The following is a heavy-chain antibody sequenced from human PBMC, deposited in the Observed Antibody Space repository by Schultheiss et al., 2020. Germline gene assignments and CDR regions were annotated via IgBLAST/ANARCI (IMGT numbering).Heavy chain of an antibody. CDR3: AKGGGYGDPLHY. Sequence: GSLRLSCAVSGDSISTTNWWNWVRQSPGKGLEWIGEIYHSAGPNYNPSLKSRVTMSVDKSNNQCSLNLNSVTGADTAVYYCAKGGGYGDPLHYWGQGTLVTVSS. CDR1: GDSISTTNW. V-gene: IGHV4-4*02. CDR2: IYHSAGP. J-gene: IGHJ4*02. D-gene: IGHD4-17*01.